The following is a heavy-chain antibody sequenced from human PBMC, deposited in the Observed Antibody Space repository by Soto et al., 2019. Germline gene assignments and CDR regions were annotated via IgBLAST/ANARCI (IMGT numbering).Heavy chain of an antibody. Sequence: GGSLRLSCAASGFTFSSYGMHWVRQAPGKGLEWVAVISYDGSNKYYADSVKGRFTISRDNSKNTLYLQMNSLRAEDTAVYYCAKAPHYYDSSGIDYWGQGTLVTVSS. CDR2: ISYDGSNK. CDR1: GFTFSSYG. J-gene: IGHJ4*02. V-gene: IGHV3-30*18. D-gene: IGHD3-22*01. CDR3: AKAPHYYDSSGIDY.